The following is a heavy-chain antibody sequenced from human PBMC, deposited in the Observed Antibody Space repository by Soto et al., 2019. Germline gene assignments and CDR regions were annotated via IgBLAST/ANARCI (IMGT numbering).Heavy chain of an antibody. D-gene: IGHD3-22*01. Sequence: EMHLVESGGGLVQPGRSLTISCAASGFTFEDYAMHWVRQAPGKGLEWVSGISWNSGKIIYADSVKGRFTISRDNAKNSLYLQMNSLRPEDTALYYCAKMGTWDSRGYYQGGFDCWGQGTLVTVSA. CDR1: GFTFEDYA. CDR2: ISWNSGKI. CDR3: AKMGTWDSRGYYQGGFDC. J-gene: IGHJ4*02. V-gene: IGHV3-9*01.